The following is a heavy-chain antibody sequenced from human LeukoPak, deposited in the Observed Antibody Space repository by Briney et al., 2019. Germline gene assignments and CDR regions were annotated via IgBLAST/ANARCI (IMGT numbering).Heavy chain of an antibody. V-gene: IGHV3-30*03. CDR2: ITYDGYYE. J-gene: IGHJ4*02. D-gene: IGHD3-10*01. CDR3: ARDLSPVVRASPMGY. CDR1: GFTFTNYG. Sequence: PGTSLRLSCAASGFTFTNYGMHWVRQAPGKGLEWVALITYDGYYEYYSDSVKGRFTISSDTSKNTLYLQMNSLRAEDTAVYYCARDLSPVVRASPMGYWGQGTPVTVSS.